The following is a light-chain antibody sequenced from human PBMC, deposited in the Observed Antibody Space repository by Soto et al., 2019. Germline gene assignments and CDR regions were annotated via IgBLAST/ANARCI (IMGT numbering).Light chain of an antibody. V-gene: IGKV1-9*01. CDR2: GAS. CDR1: QGIANF. CDR3: QQLNSFPIP. Sequence: IQLTQSPSSLSASVGDRVTISCRASQGIANFLAWYQQKPGKAPKLLIYGASTLQSGVRSRFSGSGSRTDFTLTISSLQPEDFANYYCQQLNSFPIPFGPGTKVDIK. J-gene: IGKJ3*01.